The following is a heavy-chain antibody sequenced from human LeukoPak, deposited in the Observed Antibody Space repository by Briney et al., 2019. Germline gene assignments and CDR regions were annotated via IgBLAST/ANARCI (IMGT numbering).Heavy chain of an antibody. Sequence: PSETLSLTCTVSGGSISSYYGSWIRQPAGKGLEWIGRIYTSGSTNYNPSLKSRVTISVDKSKNQFSLKLSSVTAADTAVYYCARAPYSSSWMVWGGDYFDYWGQGTLVTVSS. CDR1: GGSISSYY. CDR3: ARAPYSSSWMVWGGDYFDY. D-gene: IGHD6-13*01. J-gene: IGHJ4*02. V-gene: IGHV4-4*07. CDR2: IYTSGST.